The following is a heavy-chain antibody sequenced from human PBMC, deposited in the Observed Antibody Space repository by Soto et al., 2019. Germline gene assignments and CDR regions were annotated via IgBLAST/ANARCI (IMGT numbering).Heavy chain of an antibody. V-gene: IGHV3-30-3*01. CDR3: ARGPVTQTSFIDH. Sequence: PGGSLRLSCEASGFTFSSYPMHWVRQAPGKGLEWVTVISYDGGNQYYADSVKGRFTISRDNSKDTLYLQMHSLRSHDTAVYFCARGPVTQTSFIDHWGQGTLVTVSS. CDR2: ISYDGGNQ. D-gene: IGHD4-4*01. CDR1: GFTFSSYP. J-gene: IGHJ4*02.